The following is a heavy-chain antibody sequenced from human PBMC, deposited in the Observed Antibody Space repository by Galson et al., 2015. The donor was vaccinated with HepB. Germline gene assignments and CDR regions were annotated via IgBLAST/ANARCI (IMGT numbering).Heavy chain of an antibody. Sequence: QSGAEVKKPGASVKVSCKASGYTFTDYYLHWVRQAPGQGLQWMGRINLNSDDTDYAQNFQGRVTMTRDTSIITAYMELSRLRSDDTAVYYCAREEWGLLDYWGRGTLVTVSS. CDR3: AREEWGLLDY. J-gene: IGHJ4*02. CDR1: GYTFTDYY. D-gene: IGHD3-22*01. CDR2: INLNSDDT. V-gene: IGHV1-2*06.